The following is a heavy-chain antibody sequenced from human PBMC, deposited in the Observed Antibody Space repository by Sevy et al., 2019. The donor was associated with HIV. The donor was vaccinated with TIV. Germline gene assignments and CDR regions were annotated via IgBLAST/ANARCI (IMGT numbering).Heavy chain of an antibody. V-gene: IGHV3-9*01. CDR2: ISWNSGSI. CDR1: GFTFDDYA. D-gene: IGHD3-10*01. J-gene: IGHJ4*02. Sequence: GGSLRLSCAASGFTFDDYAMHWVRQAPGKGLEWVSGISWNSGSIGYADSVKGRFTISRDNAKNSLYLQMNSLRAEDTALYYCAKSMGRGVIGGFDYWGQGTLVTVSS. CDR3: AKSMGRGVIGGFDY.